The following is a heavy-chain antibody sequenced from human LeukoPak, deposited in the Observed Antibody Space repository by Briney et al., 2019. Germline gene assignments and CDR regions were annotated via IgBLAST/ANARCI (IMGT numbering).Heavy chain of an antibody. CDR2: IYDSGAT. V-gene: IGHV4-39*07. CDR1: GGSISSNTYY. CDR3: ARAPRPQYGGGFDY. Sequence: SETLSLTCTVSGGSISSNTYYWAWLRQPPGKGLEWIGYIYDSGATYYTPSLRSRVTISVDTSKNQLSLKLPSVTAADTAVYYCARAPRPQYGGGFDYWGQGTLVIVSS. J-gene: IGHJ4*02. D-gene: IGHD3-16*01.